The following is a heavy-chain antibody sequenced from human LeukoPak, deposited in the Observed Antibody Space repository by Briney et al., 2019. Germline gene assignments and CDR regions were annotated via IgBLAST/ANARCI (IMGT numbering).Heavy chain of an antibody. CDR3: AKTDSGRYHFDC. V-gene: IGHV3-30*02. CDR2: IRYDGSNK. Sequence: PGGLLRSSCAAPEFTFSTYGMHWVRKSPGKALEGGAFIRYDGSNKYYADSVKGRFTISRDNSQNTLYLQMNSLRAEDTAVYYCAKTDSGRYHFDCWGQGTLVTVSS. J-gene: IGHJ4*02. CDR1: EFTFSTYG. D-gene: IGHD1-26*01.